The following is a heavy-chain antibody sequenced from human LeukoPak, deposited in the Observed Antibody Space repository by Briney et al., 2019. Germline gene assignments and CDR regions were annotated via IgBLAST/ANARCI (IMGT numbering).Heavy chain of an antibody. V-gene: IGHV1-2*06. CDR1: GYTFTGYF. Sequence: ASVKVSCKASGYTFTGYFMHWVRQAPGQGLEWMGRINPNSGDTEYAQTFQGRVTMTRDTSISTAYMDLSRLRSDDTAVYYCARDLPSTSNWELDYWGQGTLVTVSS. J-gene: IGHJ4*02. CDR2: INPNSGDT. D-gene: IGHD7-27*01. CDR3: ARDLPSTSNWELDY.